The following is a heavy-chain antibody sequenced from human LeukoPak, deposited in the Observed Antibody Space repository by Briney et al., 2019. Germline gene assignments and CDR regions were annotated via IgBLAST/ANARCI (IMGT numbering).Heavy chain of an antibody. D-gene: IGHD3-9*01. CDR3: ARGLVPDY. Sequence: GGSPRLSCAASGFTFSTYNMNWVRQAPGKGLEWVSSISSSSSYIYYADSVKGRFTISRDNAKNSLYLQMNSLRAEDTAVYYCARGLVPDYWGQGILVTVSS. J-gene: IGHJ4*02. CDR2: ISSSSSYI. V-gene: IGHV3-21*01. CDR1: GFTFSTYN.